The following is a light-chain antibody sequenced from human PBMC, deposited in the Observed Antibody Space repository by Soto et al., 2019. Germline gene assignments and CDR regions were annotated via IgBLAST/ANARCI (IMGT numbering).Light chain of an antibody. CDR1: QSISTK. Sequence: EIVMTQSPATLSMSPGERATLSCRASQSISTKVAWYQQKPGQAPRLLIYGASTRATGVPARFSGSGSGTEFILTISTLQSEDFAIYYCQHYNNWPPWTFGQGTKVDIK. CDR2: GAS. CDR3: QHYNNWPPWT. V-gene: IGKV3-15*01. J-gene: IGKJ1*01.